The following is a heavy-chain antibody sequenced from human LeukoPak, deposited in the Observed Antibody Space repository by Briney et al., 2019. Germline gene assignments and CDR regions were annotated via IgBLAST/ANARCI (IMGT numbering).Heavy chain of an antibody. CDR3: ARDRATVRTDSDGFMDV. CDR1: GFTFSSYA. Sequence: GGSLRLSCAASGFTFSSYAMNWVRQAPGKGLEWISSISGSGDNTYYADSVKGRFTISRDNAKDSLYLQMSSLRVEDTAVYYCARDRATVRTDSDGFMDVWGKGTTVTVSS. D-gene: IGHD4-17*01. CDR2: ISGSGDNT. V-gene: IGHV3-23*01. J-gene: IGHJ6*04.